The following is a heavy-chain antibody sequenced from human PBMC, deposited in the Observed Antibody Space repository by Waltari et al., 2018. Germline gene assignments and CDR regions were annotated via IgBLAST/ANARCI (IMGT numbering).Heavy chain of an antibody. J-gene: IGHJ3*02. CDR3: AREGKLLGAFDI. CDR2: IRQDGNQK. D-gene: IGHD1-26*01. V-gene: IGHV3-7*01. CDR1: GFTFRTHW. Sequence: EVQLVESGGTLVQPGGSLRLSCAASGFTFRTHWMNWVRQAQGKGLEWVADIRQDGNQKSYVDSVKGRFTISRDNAESSLYLQMNSLRAEDTAVYYCAREGKLLGAFDIWGQGTMVTVSS.